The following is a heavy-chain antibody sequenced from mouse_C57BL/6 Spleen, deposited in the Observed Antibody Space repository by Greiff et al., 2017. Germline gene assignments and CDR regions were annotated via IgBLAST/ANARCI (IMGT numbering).Heavy chain of an antibody. CDR3: ARDSSYYFDY. CDR1: GYTFTDYY. CDR2: INPYNGGT. Sequence: VQLQQSGPVLVKPGASVKMSCKASGYTFTDYYMNWVKQSHGKSLEWIGVINPYNGGTSYNQKFKGKATLTVDKSSSTAYMELNSLTSEDSAVYYCARDSSYYFDYWGQGTTLTVSS. J-gene: IGHJ2*01. V-gene: IGHV1-19*01.